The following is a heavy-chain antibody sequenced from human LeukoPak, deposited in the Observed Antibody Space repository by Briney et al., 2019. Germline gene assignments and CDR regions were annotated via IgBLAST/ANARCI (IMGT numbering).Heavy chain of an antibody. D-gene: IGHD3-22*01. CDR3: ASCNYDSSGYYYFQH. J-gene: IGHJ1*01. CDR2: IIPIFGIA. V-gene: IGHV1-69*04. Sequence: ASVKVSCKASGGTFSSYAISWVRQAPGQGLEWMGRIIPIFGIANYAQKFQGRVTITADKSTSTAYMDLSSLRSEDTAVYYCASCNYDSSGYYYFQHWGQGTLVTVSS. CDR1: GGTFSSYA.